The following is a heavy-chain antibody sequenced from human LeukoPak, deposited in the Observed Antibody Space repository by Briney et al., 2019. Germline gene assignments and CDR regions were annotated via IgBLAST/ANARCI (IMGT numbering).Heavy chain of an antibody. Sequence: SETLSLTCTVSGDSISSYYWSWIRQPPGKGLEWIGYIYYSGSTNYNPSLKSRVTISVDTSKNQFSLKLSSVTAADTAVYYCARIDAEQPGRFDYWGQGTLVTVSS. CDR2: IYYSGST. D-gene: IGHD1/OR15-1a*01. CDR3: ARIDAEQPGRFDY. J-gene: IGHJ4*02. CDR1: GDSISSYY. V-gene: IGHV4-59*01.